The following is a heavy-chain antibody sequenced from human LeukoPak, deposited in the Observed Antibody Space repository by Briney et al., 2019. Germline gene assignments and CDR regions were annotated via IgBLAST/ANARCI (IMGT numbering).Heavy chain of an antibody. V-gene: IGHV4-61*02. CDR1: GGSVTSGNYY. CDR3: ARGPPGY. CDR2: IYTNGGA. J-gene: IGHJ4*02. Sequence: SETLSLTCTVSGGSVTSGNYYWNWIRQPAGKGLEWIGRIYTNGGASYNPSLKSRATISIDASKNQFSLKLSSVTAADTAVYYCARGPPGYWGQGILVTVSS.